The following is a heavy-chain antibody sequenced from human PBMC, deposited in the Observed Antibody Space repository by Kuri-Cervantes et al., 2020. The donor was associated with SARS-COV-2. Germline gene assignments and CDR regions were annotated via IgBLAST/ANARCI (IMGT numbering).Heavy chain of an antibody. V-gene: IGHV1-2*04. CDR2: INPNSGGT. J-gene: IGHJ4*02. CDR3: AKGSRRSVAGLIFDY. D-gene: IGHD6-19*01. Sequence: ASVKVSCKASGYTFTGYYMHWVRQAPGQGLEWMGWINPNSGGTNYAQKFQGWVTMTRDTSISTVYMELSRLRSDDTAIYHCAKGSRRSVAGLIFDYWGQGTLVTVSS. CDR1: GYTFTGYY.